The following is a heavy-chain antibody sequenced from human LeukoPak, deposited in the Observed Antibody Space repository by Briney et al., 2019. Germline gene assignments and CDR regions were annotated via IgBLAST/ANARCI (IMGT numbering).Heavy chain of an antibody. V-gene: IGHV3-23*01. Sequence: PGGSLRLSCAASGFTFSSYAMSWVRQAPGKGLEWVSAISGSGGSTYYADSVKGRFTTSRDNSKNTLYLQMNSLRAEDTVVYYCAKDWVQLLPLYYFDYWGQGTLVTVSS. CDR1: GFTFSSYA. D-gene: IGHD2-15*01. J-gene: IGHJ4*02. CDR3: AKDWVQLLPLYYFDY. CDR2: ISGSGGST.